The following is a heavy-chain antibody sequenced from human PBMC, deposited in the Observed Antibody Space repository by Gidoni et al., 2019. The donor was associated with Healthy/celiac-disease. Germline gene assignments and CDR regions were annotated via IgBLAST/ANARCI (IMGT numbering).Heavy chain of an antibody. CDR2: IFSNDEK. V-gene: IGHV2-26*01. CDR3: ARMLNYDILTGYFPFALDI. Sequence: QVTLKESGPVLVQPTENLTLTCTVSGFSLRNARLGVSWIRQPPGKALEWLAHIFSNDEKSYSTSLKSRLTISKDTSKSQVVLTMTNMDPVDTATYYCARMLNYDILTGYFPFALDIWGQGTMVTVSS. D-gene: IGHD3-9*01. J-gene: IGHJ3*02. CDR1: GFSLRNARLG.